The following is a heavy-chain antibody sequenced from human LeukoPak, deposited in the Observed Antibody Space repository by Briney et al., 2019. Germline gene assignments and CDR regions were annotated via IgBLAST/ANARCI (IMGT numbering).Heavy chain of an antibody. CDR3: ATGAHGIAAVGDYYFDY. D-gene: IGHD6-13*01. Sequence: SETLSLTCTVSGGSISSYYWSWIRQPPGKGLEWIGYIYYSGSTNYNPSLKSRVTISVDTSKNQFSLKLSSVTAADTAVYYCATGAHGIAAVGDYYFDYWGQGTLVTVSS. J-gene: IGHJ4*02. CDR2: IYYSGST. CDR1: GGSISSYY. V-gene: IGHV4-59*01.